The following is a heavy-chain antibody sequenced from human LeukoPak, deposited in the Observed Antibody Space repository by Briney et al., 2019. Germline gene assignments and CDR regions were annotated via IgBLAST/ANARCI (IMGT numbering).Heavy chain of an antibody. V-gene: IGHV3-53*05. Sequence: GGSLRLSCAASGFTVSGNYMSWVRQAPGKGLEWVSIIYGGGNTYYADSVQGRCTISRDNSKNTLFLQLNSLRADDTAVFYCTQGLLSWGQGTLLTVAA. CDR1: GFTVSGNY. CDR3: TQGLLS. J-gene: IGHJ5*02. CDR2: IYGGGNT.